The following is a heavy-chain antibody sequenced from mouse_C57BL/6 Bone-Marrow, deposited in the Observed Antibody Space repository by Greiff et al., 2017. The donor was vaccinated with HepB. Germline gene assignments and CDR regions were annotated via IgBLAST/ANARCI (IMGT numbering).Heavy chain of an antibody. J-gene: IGHJ2*01. V-gene: IGHV1-54*01. CDR3: ARPFYNYFDY. CDR1: GYAFTNYL. Sequence: QVQLQQSGAELVRPGTSVKVSCKASGYAFTNYLIEWVKQRPGQGLEWIGVLTPGGGGTNYNEKFKGKATLTADKSSSTAYMQLSILTSEDSAVYFCARPFYNYFDYWGQGTTLTVSS. CDR2: LTPGGGGT.